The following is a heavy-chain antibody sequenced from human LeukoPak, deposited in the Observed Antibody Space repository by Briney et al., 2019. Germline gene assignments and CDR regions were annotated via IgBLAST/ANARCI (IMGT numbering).Heavy chain of an antibody. CDR1: GYTFTSYG. D-gene: IGHD3-22*01. CDR2: ISAYNGNT. J-gene: IGHJ3*02. V-gene: IGHV1-18*01. Sequence: ASVKVSRKASGYTFTSYGISWVRQAPGQGLEWMGWISAYNGNTNYAQKLQGRVTMTTDTSTSTAYMELRSLRSDDTAVYYCARRRITMIVVVRDDAFDIWGQGTMVTVSS. CDR3: ARRRITMIVVVRDDAFDI.